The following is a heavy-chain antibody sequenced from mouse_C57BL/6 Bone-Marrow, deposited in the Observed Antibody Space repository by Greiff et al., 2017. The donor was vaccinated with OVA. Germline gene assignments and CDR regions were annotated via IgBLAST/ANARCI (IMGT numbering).Heavy chain of an antibody. D-gene: IGHD1-1*01. CDR2: IDPSDSYT. CDR1: GYTFTSYW. Sequence: VKLQQPGAELVMPGASVKLSCKASGYTFTSYWMHWVKQRPGQGLEWIGEIDPSDSYTNYNQKFKGKSTLTVDKSSSTAYMQLSSLTSEDSAVYYCAREEVLRSYFDYWGQGTTLTVSS. V-gene: IGHV1-69*01. CDR3: AREEVLRSYFDY. J-gene: IGHJ2*01.